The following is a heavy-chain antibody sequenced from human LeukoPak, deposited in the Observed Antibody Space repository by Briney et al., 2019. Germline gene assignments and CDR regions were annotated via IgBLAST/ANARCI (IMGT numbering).Heavy chain of an antibody. V-gene: IGHV1-18*01. CDR1: GYTFTNYG. Sequence: ASVKVSCKASGYTFTNYGIYWVRQAPGQGLEWVAWISAYNGNTNYAQKLQGRVTMTTDTSTSTAYMELRSLRSDDTAVYYCARGPDSTMVRGVSDYWGQGTLVTVSS. CDR3: ARGPDSTMVRGVSDY. D-gene: IGHD3-10*01. CDR2: ISAYNGNT. J-gene: IGHJ4*02.